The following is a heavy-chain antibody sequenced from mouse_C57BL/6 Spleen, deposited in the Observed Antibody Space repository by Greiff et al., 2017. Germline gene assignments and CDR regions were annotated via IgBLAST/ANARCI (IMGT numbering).Heavy chain of an antibody. V-gene: IGHV10-1*01. Sequence: EVQVVESGGGLVQPKASLKLSCAASGFSFTTYAMNWVRQAPGKGLEWVARIRSKSNNSATYYADSVKDRFTISRDASECMLYLQMNNLKTDGTAIDYCVGRFITTAQDYDWEFDVWGKGTSVTVSS. CDR1: GFSFTTYA. J-gene: IGHJ1*03. CDR3: VGRFITTAQDYDWEFDV. CDR2: IRSKSNNSAT. D-gene: IGHD1-2*01.